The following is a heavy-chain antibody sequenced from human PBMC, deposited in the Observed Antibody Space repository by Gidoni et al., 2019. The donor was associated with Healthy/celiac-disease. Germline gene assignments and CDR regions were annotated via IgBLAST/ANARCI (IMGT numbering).Heavy chain of an antibody. CDR2: ISSSSSYI. D-gene: IGHD3-10*01. CDR1: GFTFSSYS. V-gene: IGHV3-21*01. Sequence: EVQLVESGGGLVKPGGSLRLSCAASGFTFSSYSMNWVRQAPGKGLEWVSSISSSSSYIYYADSVKGRFTISRDNAKNSLYLQMNSLRAEDTAVYYCAREEDGSGSLDYWGQGTLVTVSS. J-gene: IGHJ4*02. CDR3: AREEDGSGSLDY.